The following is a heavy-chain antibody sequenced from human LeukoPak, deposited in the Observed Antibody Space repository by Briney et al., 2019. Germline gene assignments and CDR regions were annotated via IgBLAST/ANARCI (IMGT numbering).Heavy chain of an antibody. CDR1: GYTFTSYG. J-gene: IGHJ4*02. D-gene: IGHD3-3*01. CDR2: ISAYNGDT. CDR3: ARSTEFWSGYPSFDY. Sequence: ASVQVSCKASGYTFTSYGISWVRQAPGQGLEWMGWISAYNGDTNYAQKFQGRVTMTTDTSTSTAYMELRSLRSDDTAVYYCARSTEFWSGYPSFDYWGQGTLVTVSS. V-gene: IGHV1-18*01.